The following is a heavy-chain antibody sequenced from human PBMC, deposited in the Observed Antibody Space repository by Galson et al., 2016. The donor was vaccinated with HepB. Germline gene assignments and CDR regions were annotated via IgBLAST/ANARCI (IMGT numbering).Heavy chain of an antibody. CDR3: ARMYCSSSSCYFDS. CDR2: IYSDGSTK. J-gene: IGHJ4*02. CDR1: GFTFSNYA. V-gene: IGHV3-33*01. Sequence: SLRLSCAASGFTFSNYAMTWVRQAPGKGLEWVATIYSDGSTKYYADSVKGRFTISRDNSKNTLDLQMSSLKVEDTAVYYCARMYCSSSSCYFDSWGQGALVTVSS. D-gene: IGHD2-2*01.